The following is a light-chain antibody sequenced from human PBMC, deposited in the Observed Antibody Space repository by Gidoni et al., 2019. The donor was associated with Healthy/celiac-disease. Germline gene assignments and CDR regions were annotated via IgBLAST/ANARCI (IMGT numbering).Light chain of an antibody. CDR3: YSTDSSGNHSWV. CDR1: ALPKKY. CDR2: EDS. Sequence: SYELTQPPAVSVYPGQTARNTCPGDALPKKYAYWYQQKSGQAPVLVIYEDSKRPSGIPERFSGSSSGTMATLTISGAQVEDEADYYCYSTDSSGNHSWVFGTGTKVTVL. V-gene: IGLV3-10*01. J-gene: IGLJ1*01.